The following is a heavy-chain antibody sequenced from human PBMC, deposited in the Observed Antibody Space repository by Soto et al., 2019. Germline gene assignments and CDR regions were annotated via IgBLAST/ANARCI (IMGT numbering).Heavy chain of an antibody. J-gene: IGHJ5*02. D-gene: IGHD3-10*01. CDR3: ARHSYYGSGSYYNKEINWFDP. CDR1: GGSISSGGYY. V-gene: IGHV4-31*03. CDR2: IYYSGST. Sequence: SETLSLTCTVSGGSISSGGYYWSWLRQHPGKGLEWIGYIYYSGSTYYNPSLKSRVTISVDTSKNQFSLKLSSVTAADTAVYYCARHSYYGSGSYYNKEINWFDPWGQGTLVTVSS.